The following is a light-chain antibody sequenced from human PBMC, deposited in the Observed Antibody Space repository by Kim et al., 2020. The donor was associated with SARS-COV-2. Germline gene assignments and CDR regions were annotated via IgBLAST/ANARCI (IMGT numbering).Light chain of an antibody. V-gene: IGKV3-20*01. Sequence: LSPGERATLVCRASRTVSSNYLAWYRHKPGQAPRLLLCGASNRATGIPARFSGSGSGTDFTLTISRLEPEDFAVYFFQQYDSLITFGQGTRLEIK. CDR3: QQYDSLIT. CDR2: GAS. J-gene: IGKJ5*01. CDR1: RTVSSNY.